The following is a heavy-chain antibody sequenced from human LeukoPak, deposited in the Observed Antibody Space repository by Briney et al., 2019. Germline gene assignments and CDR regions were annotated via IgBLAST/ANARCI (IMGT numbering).Heavy chain of an antibody. CDR3: ARQISDIVVVPAADYYYYYMDV. D-gene: IGHD2-2*01. J-gene: IGHJ6*03. V-gene: IGHV4-59*01. Sequence: PSETLSLTCTVSGGSISGYYWSWIRQPPGKGLEWIGYIYYSGSTNYNPSLKSRVTISVDTSKNQFSLKLSSVTAADTAVYYCARQISDIVVVPAADYYYYYMDVWGKGTTVTVSS. CDR2: IYYSGST. CDR1: GGSISGYY.